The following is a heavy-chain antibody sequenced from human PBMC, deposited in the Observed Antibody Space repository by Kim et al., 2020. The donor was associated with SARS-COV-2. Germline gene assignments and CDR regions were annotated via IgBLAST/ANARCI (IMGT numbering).Heavy chain of an antibody. Sequence: SETLSLTCTVSGGSISSYYWSWIRQPPGKGLEWIGYIYYSGSTNYNPSLKSRVTISVDTSKNQFSLKLSSVTAADPAVYYCARLHYDFWSGYSFGSRDW. J-gene: IGHJ5*01. CDR3: ARLHYDFWSGYSFGSRDW. D-gene: IGHD3-3*01. CDR1: GGSISSYY. CDR2: IYYSGST. V-gene: IGHV4-59*08.